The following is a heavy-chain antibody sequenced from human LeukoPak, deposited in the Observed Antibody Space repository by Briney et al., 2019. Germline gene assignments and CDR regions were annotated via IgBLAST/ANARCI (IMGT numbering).Heavy chain of an antibody. CDR1: GFTFSSYA. V-gene: IGHV3-30*04. CDR3: AKAHSSGWSTFDC. J-gene: IGHJ4*02. Sequence: GRSLRLSCAASGFTFSSYAIHWVRQAPGKGLEWVAVISYDGSNKYYADSVKGRFTISRDNSKNTLYLQVNSLRAEDTAVYYCAKAHSSGWSTFDCWGQGTLVTVSS. D-gene: IGHD6-19*01. CDR2: ISYDGSNK.